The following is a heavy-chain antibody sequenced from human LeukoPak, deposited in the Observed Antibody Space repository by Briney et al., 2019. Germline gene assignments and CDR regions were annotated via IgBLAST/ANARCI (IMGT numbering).Heavy chain of an antibody. V-gene: IGHV3-43*02. D-gene: IGHD5-18*01. CDR1: GFTFDDYA. CDR2: ISGDGGST. J-gene: IGHJ4*02. CDR3: AKEGLRGLDY. Sequence: GGSLRLSCAASGFTFDDYAMHWVRQAPGKGLEWVSLISGDGGSTYYADSVKGRFTISRDNSKNSMYLQMNSLRTEDTSLYYCAKEGLRGLDYWGQGTLVTVSS.